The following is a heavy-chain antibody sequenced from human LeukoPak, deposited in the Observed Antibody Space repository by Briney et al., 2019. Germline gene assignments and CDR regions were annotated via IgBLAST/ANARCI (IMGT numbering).Heavy chain of an antibody. J-gene: IGHJ4*02. V-gene: IGHV4-39*01. CDR3: ASLGKLGYYFDY. CDR1: NGSISSSSYY. Sequence: PSETLSLICTVSNGSISSSSYYWGWVRQPPGKGLEWIGTIYYSGRTYYNPSLESRLTISVDTSKNQFSLNLSSVTAADTAVYYCASLGKLGYYFDYWGQGTLVTVSS. D-gene: IGHD3-16*01. CDR2: IYYSGRT.